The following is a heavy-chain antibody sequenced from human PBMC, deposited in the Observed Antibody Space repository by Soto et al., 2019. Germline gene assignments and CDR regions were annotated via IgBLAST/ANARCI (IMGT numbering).Heavy chain of an antibody. J-gene: IGHJ6*02. CDR1: GGSISSGGYY. D-gene: IGHD2-15*01. CDR3: PRDLLGVAATDCYYGMDD. CDR2: IYYSGST. V-gene: IGHV4-31*03. Sequence: SQTLSLTCTVSGGSISSGGYYWSWLRQHPGKGLEWIGYIYYSGSTYYNPSLTSRVTISVDTSKNQFSLKLSSVTAADTAVYYCPRDLLGVAATDCYYGMDDWGHGTTVTVS.